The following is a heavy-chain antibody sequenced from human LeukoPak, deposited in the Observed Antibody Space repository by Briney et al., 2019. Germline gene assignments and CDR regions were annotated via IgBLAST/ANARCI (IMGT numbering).Heavy chain of an antibody. D-gene: IGHD6-13*01. CDR3: ARDHPGFSSSSYLSNFDY. Sequence: GRSLRLSCVASGFTFSSDAMHWVRQTPGKGLEWVAVISYDGNEKYQVDSVKGRFTISRDNSKNTLYLQMNSLRSDDTALYYCARDHPGFSSSSYLSNFDYWGQGTLVTVSS. CDR1: GFTFSSDA. J-gene: IGHJ4*02. CDR2: ISYDGNEK. V-gene: IGHV3-30-3*01.